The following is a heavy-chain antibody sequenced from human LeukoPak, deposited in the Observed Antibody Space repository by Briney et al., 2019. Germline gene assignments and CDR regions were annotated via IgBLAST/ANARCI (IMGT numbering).Heavy chain of an antibody. CDR3: ARDRRLVPGNWFDP. V-gene: IGHV3-21*01. J-gene: IGHJ5*02. CDR2: ISSSSSYI. Sequence: GGSLRLSCAVSGFSVSGYWMTWVRQAPGKGLEWVSSISSSSSYIYYADSVKGGFTISRDNAKNSLYLQMNSLRAEDTAVYYCARDRRLVPGNWFDPWGQGTLVTVSS. CDR1: GFSVSGYW. D-gene: IGHD6-19*01.